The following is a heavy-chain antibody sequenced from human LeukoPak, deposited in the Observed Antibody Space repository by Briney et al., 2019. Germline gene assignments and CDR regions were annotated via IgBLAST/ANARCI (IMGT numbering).Heavy chain of an antibody. V-gene: IGHV3-7*03. D-gene: IGHD3-22*01. CDR1: GFTFSRYW. CDR3: ARDKGDYDTSGSLFVF. Sequence: PGGSLRLSCAASGFTFSRYWMSWVRQVPRKGLEWVANIKQDGSEKYYVDSVKGRFTISRDNAKNSPYLQMNSLRAEDTAVYYCARDKGDYDTSGSLFVFGGQGTLVTVSS. CDR2: IKQDGSEK. J-gene: IGHJ4*02.